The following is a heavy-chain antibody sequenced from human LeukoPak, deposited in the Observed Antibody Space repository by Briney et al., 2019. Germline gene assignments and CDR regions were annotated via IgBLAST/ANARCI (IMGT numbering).Heavy chain of an antibody. Sequence: GESLKISCKGSGYSFTSYWIGWVRQMPGKGLEWMGIIYPGDSDTRYSPSFQGQVTISADKSISTAYLQWSSLKASDTAMYYCARLRRVTGVPHYFDYWGQGTLVTVSS. CDR2: IYPGDSDT. V-gene: IGHV5-51*01. CDR1: GYSFTSYW. CDR3: ARLRRVTGVPHYFDY. D-gene: IGHD2-21*02. J-gene: IGHJ4*02.